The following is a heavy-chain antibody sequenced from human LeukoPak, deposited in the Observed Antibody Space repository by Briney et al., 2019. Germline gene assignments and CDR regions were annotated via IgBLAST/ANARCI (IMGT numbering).Heavy chain of an antibody. CDR2: ISSSSSYI. Sequence: GGSLRLSCAASGFTFSSYSMNWVRQAPGKGLEWVSSISSSSSYIYYADSVKGRFTISRDNAKNSLYLQMNSLRAEDTAVYYCARDGGWYDDGVDYWGQGTLVTVSS. J-gene: IGHJ4*02. V-gene: IGHV3-21*01. CDR1: GFTFSSYS. D-gene: IGHD6-19*01. CDR3: ARDGGWYDDGVDY.